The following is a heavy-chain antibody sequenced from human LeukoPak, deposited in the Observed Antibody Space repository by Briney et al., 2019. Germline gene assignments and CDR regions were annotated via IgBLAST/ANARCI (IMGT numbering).Heavy chain of an antibody. CDR1: GGSFSGYY. Sequence: SETLSLTCAVYGGSFSGYYWSWIRQPPGKGLEWIGEINHSGSTNYNPSLKSRVTISVDTSKNQFSLKLSSVTAADTAVYYCARGRRSITMIVVVIKTEPFDYWGQGTLVTVSS. J-gene: IGHJ4*02. CDR2: INHSGST. V-gene: IGHV4-34*01. D-gene: IGHD3-22*01. CDR3: ARGRRSITMIVVVIKTEPFDY.